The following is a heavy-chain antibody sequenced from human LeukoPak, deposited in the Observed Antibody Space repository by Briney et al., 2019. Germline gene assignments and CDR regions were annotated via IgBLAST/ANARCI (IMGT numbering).Heavy chain of an antibody. D-gene: IGHD2-2*01. V-gene: IGHV3-7*01. J-gene: IGHJ6*03. CDR3: ARGSTTSWRYYYYYYMDV. Sequence: PGGSLRLSCTASGFTFHDYWMSWVRQAPGKGLEWVANIKQDESENNYVDSEKGRLTISRDNAKNSLYLQMNSLRAEDTAVYYCARGSTTSWRYYYYYYMDVWGKGTTVTVSS. CDR1: GFTFHDYW. CDR2: IKQDESEN.